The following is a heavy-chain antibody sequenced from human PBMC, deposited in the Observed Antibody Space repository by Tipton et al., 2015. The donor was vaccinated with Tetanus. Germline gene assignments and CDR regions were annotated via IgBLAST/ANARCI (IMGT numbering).Heavy chain of an antibody. CDR3: ARGRPYQPSGWFDP. J-gene: IGHJ5*02. Sequence: QMQLVQSGAEVRKPGASVKVSCKASGYTFIDYYMHWVRQAPGQGLEWMGWINPNSGGTNYAQKFQGRVTMTRDTSITTAYMELSRLRSDDTAVYYCARGRPYQPSGWFDPWGQGTLVTVSS. CDR2: INPNSGGT. D-gene: IGHD2-21*01. V-gene: IGHV1-2*02. CDR1: GYTFIDYY.